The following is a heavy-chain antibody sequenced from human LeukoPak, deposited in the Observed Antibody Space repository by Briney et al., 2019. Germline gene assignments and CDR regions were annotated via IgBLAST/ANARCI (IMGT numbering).Heavy chain of an antibody. Sequence: PGGSLRLSCAASGFTFSKYCMLWVRQAPGKGLESVSRINTDGTVTTYADSVKGRFTVSRDNADNTMFLQMNSVRDEHTAVYYCATKQWLAPPPDSWGQGTPVTVSS. V-gene: IGHV3-74*01. CDR1: GFTFSKYC. D-gene: IGHD6-19*01. CDR2: INTDGTVT. J-gene: IGHJ4*02. CDR3: ATKQWLAPPPDS.